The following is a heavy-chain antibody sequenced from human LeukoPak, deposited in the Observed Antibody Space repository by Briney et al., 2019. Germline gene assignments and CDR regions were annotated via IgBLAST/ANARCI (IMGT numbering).Heavy chain of an antibody. J-gene: IGHJ6*02. D-gene: IGHD6-6*01. CDR3: ATGQLGKYYYYYGMDV. V-gene: IGHV1-69*06. CDR1: GGTFISYA. Sequence: ASVKVSFKASGGTFISYAISWVRQPPGPGLEWMGGIIPIFGTANYAQKFQGRVTMTEDTSTDTAYVELSSLRSEDTAVYYCATGQLGKYYYYYGMDVWGQGTTVTVSS. CDR2: IIPIFGTA.